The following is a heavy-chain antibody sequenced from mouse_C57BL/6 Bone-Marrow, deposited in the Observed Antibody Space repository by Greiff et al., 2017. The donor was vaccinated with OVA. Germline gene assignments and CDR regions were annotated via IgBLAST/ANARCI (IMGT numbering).Heavy chain of an antibody. V-gene: IGHV1-81*01. CDR3: AREDGTFDY. D-gene: IGHD1-1*01. CDR2: IYPRSGNT. CDR1: GYTFTSYG. Sequence: QVQLKQSGAELARPGASVKLSCKASGYTFTSYGISWVKQRTGQGLEWIGEIYPRSGNTYYNEKFKGKATLTADKSSSTAYMELRSLTSEDSAVYFCAREDGTFDYWGQGTTLTVSS. J-gene: IGHJ2*01.